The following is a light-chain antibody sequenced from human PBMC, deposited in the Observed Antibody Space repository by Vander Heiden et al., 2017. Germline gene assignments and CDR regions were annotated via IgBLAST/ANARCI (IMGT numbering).Light chain of an antibody. CDR2: AHS. CDR1: SSNIRAGHD. CDR3: YSYDSSSSGAVV. V-gene: IGLV1-40*01. J-gene: IGLJ2*01. Sequence: QSVPTQPPSVSGAPGQRATISSTGSSSNIRAGHDVHWYQQHPGTAPKLLPSAHSNSPAGVPDHFSDSKAGTSASLATTGLQAEDEADYYYYSYDSSSSGAVVFGGGTKLTVL.